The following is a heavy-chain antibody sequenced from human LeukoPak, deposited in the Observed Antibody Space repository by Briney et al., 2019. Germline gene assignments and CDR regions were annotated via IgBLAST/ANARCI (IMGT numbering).Heavy chain of an antibody. CDR1: GYTLTELS. V-gene: IGHV1-24*01. CDR2: FDPEDGET. D-gene: IGHD3-3*01. J-gene: IGHJ3*02. CDR3: ATDTIFGSDDAFDI. Sequence: GASVKVSCKVSGYTLTELSMHWVRQAPGKGLEWMGGFDPEDGETIYAQKFQGRVTMTEDTSTDTAYMELSSLRSEDTAVYYCATDTIFGSDDAFDIWGQGTMVTVSS.